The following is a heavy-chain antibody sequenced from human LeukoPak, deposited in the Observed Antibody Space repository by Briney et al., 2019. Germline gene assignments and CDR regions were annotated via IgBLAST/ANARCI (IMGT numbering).Heavy chain of an antibody. CDR1: GFTLTNNA. D-gene: IGHD6-19*01. CDR2: IVGSGGST. Sequence: GGSLRLSCAASGFTLTNNAMTWVRQAPGKGLEWVSAIVGSGGSTYYADAVKGRFTISSDNSKNTLYLQMNSLRAEDTAIYHCAKSIAVAHTNWFDPWGQGTLVTVSS. CDR3: AKSIAVAHTNWFDP. J-gene: IGHJ5*02. V-gene: IGHV3-23*01.